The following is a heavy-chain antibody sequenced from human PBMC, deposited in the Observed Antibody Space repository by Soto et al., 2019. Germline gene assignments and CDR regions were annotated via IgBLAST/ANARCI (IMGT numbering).Heavy chain of an antibody. V-gene: IGHV4-59*01. CDR2: IYYSGST. D-gene: IGHD4-17*01. CDR1: GGSISSYY. Sequence: SETLSLTCTASGGSISSYYWSWIRQPPGKGLEWIGYIYYSGSTNYNPSLKSRVTISVDTSKNQFSLKLSSVTAADTAVYYCARVPTTVVTPGYYYYGMDVWGQGTTVTVSS. CDR3: ARVPTTVVTPGYYYYGMDV. J-gene: IGHJ6*02.